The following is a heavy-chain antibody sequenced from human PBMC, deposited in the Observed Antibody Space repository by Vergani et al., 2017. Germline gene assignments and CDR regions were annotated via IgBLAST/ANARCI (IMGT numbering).Heavy chain of an antibody. J-gene: IGHJ4*02. V-gene: IGHV1-8*01. Sequence: QVQLVQSGAEVKKPGASVKVSCKASGYNFTSAEINWVRQATGQGLEWMGWVKPNSGSTDYAQKFQGRVTMTRDTSINTAYMELSSLTSEDTAVYYCARRVPHFDYWGQGTVVTVSS. CDR3: ARRVPHFDY. CDR1: GYNFTSAE. CDR2: VKPNSGST.